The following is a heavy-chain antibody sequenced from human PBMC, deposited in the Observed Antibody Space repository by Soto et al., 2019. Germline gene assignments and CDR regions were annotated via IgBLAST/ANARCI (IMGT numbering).Heavy chain of an antibody. CDR3: ARDRGTGNYYYYYGMDV. J-gene: IGHJ6*02. Sequence: SETLSLTCTVSGGSISSGDYYWSWIRQPPGEGLEWIGYIYYSGSTYYNPSLKSRVTISVDTSKNQFSLKLSSVTAADTAVYYCARDRGTGNYYYYYGMDVWGQGTTVTVSS. D-gene: IGHD1-1*01. CDR1: GGSISSGDYY. CDR2: IYYSGST. V-gene: IGHV4-30-4*01.